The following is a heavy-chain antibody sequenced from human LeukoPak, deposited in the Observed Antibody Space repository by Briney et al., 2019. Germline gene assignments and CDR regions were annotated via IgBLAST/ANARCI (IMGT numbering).Heavy chain of an antibody. CDR2: ISSSSSYI. CDR3: ARAGITMISPDP. D-gene: IGHD3-22*01. Sequence: GGSLRLSCAASGFTFSSYAMSWVRQAPGKGLEWVSSISSSSSYIYYADSAKGRFTISRDNAKNSLYLQMNSLRAEDTAVYYCARAGITMISPDPWGQGTLVTVSS. CDR1: GFTFSSYA. V-gene: IGHV3-21*01. J-gene: IGHJ5*02.